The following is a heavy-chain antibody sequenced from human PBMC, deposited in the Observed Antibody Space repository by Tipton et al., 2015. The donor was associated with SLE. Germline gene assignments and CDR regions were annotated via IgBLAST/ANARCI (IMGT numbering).Heavy chain of an antibody. CDR1: GFPFSIYA. D-gene: IGHD6-13*01. V-gene: IGHV3-23*01. CDR2: ISGSGGST. Sequence: SLRLSCAASGFPFSIYAMSWVRQAPGKGLGWVSAISGSGGSTYYADSVKGRFPISRDNSKTTLYLQMNSLRAEDTAVYYCAKARPKSSSWSFDYWGQGTLVTVSS. CDR3: AKARPKSSSWSFDY. J-gene: IGHJ4*02.